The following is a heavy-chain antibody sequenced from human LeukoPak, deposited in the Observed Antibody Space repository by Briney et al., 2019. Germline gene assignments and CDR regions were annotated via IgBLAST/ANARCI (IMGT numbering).Heavy chain of an antibody. CDR2: ISSSSYI. V-gene: IGHV3-21*01. D-gene: IGHD6-19*01. CDR3: ARFPQYSSGWYYYYGMDV. J-gene: IGHJ6*02. Sequence: GGSLRLSCAASGFTFSSYSMNWVRQAPGKGLEWVSSISSSSYIYYADSMKGRFTISRDNAKNSLYLQMNSLRAEDTAVYYCARFPQYSSGWYYYYGMDVWGQGTTVTVSS. CDR1: GFTFSSYS.